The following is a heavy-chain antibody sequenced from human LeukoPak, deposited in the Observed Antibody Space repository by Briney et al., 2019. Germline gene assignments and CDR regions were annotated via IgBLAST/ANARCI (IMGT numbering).Heavy chain of an antibody. CDR3: ARHPYSGSYHFDY. D-gene: IGHD1-26*01. Sequence: ASVKVSCKASGYTFTNYGVTWVRQAPGQGLEWMGWISAYNGSTNYAQKLQGRVTMTTDTSTSTAYMELSRLRSDDTAVYYCARHPYSGSYHFDYWGQGTLVTVSS. CDR1: GYTFTNYG. CDR2: ISAYNGST. V-gene: IGHV1-18*01. J-gene: IGHJ4*02.